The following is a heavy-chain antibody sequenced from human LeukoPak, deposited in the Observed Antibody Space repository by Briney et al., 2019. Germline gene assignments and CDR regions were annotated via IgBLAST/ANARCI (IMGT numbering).Heavy chain of an antibody. Sequence: GGSLRLSCAASGFTFSRDSMNWVRQAPGKGLEWVAYINGGGSPIYYADSARGRFTISRENAKNSFYLQMNSLTAGDTAVYYCARTRTTPGVRGLQMRYFDYWGQGILVTVSS. CDR2: INGGGSPI. J-gene: IGHJ4*02. D-gene: IGHD3-10*01. V-gene: IGHV3-48*01. CDR3: ARTRTTPGVRGLQMRYFDY. CDR1: GFTFSRDS.